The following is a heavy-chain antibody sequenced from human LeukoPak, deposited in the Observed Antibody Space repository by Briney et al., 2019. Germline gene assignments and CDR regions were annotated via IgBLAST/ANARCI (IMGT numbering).Heavy chain of an antibody. CDR2: IYYTGSS. V-gene: IGHV4-38-2*01. D-gene: IGHD3-22*01. CDR1: GFSFNGYS. J-gene: IGHJ6*03. Sequence: PGGSLRLSCAASGFSFNGYSMNWVRQAPGKGLEWMGSIYYTGSSHYNPSLKSRATISVDTSKNQFSLKLTSVTAADTAVYYCTRAASSGPLFTYHMDVWGKGTTVTVSS. CDR3: TRAASSGPLFTYHMDV.